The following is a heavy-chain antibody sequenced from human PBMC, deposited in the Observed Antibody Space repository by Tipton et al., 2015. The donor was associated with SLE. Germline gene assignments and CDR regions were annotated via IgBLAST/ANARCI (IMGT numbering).Heavy chain of an antibody. Sequence: QSGAEVKKPGESLKISCKGSGYSFTSYWIGWVRQMPGKGLEWMGIIYLGDSDTSYSPSFQGQVTISADKSISTAYLQWSSLKASDTAMYYCARGTAYYYGSGSYFFDYWGQGTLVTVSS. D-gene: IGHD3-10*01. CDR3: ARGTAYYYGSGSYFFDY. V-gene: IGHV5-51*01. CDR1: GYSFTSYW. CDR2: IYLGDSDT. J-gene: IGHJ4*02.